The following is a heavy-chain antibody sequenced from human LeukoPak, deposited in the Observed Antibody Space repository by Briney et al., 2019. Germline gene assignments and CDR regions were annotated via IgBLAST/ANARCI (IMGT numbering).Heavy chain of an antibody. D-gene: IGHD6-19*01. J-gene: IGHJ4*02. V-gene: IGHV3-30*02. CDR3: AMSLSATSGWYDY. CDR2: IRYDGSNK. Sequence: GGSLRLSCAASGFTFSSYGMHWVRQAPGKGLEWVAFIRYDGSNKYYADSVKGRFTISRDNSKNTLYLQMNSLRAEDTAVYYCAMSLSATSGWYDYWGQGTLVTVSS. CDR1: GFTFSSYG.